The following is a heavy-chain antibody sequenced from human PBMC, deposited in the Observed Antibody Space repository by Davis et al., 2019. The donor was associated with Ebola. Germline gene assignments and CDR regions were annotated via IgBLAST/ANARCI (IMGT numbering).Heavy chain of an antibody. D-gene: IGHD1-26*01. J-gene: IGHJ4*02. CDR3: AKPRGEVGFDTFDI. CDR2: IKQDGSEK. CDR1: GFTFSSYW. V-gene: IGHV3-7*03. Sequence: GESLKISCAASGFTFSSYWMSWVRQAPGKGLEWVANIKQDGSEKYYVDSVKGRFTISRDNAKNSLYLQMNSLRAEDTAVYYCAKPRGEVGFDTFDIWGQGTLVTVSS.